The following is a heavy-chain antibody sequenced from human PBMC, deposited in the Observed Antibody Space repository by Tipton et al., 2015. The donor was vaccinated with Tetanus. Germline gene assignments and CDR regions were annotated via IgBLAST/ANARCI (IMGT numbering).Heavy chain of an antibody. V-gene: IGHV4-30-4*01. J-gene: IGHJ3*02. D-gene: IGHD4-23*01. CDR3: ARHGGRTSDAFDI. Sequence: TLSLTCTVSGGSISSGDYYWSWIRQPPGKGLEWIGYIYYSGSTYYNPSLKSRVTISVDTSKNQFSLKLSSVTAADTAVYYCARHGGRTSDAFDIWGQGTMVTVSS. CDR2: IYYSGST. CDR1: GGSISSGDYY.